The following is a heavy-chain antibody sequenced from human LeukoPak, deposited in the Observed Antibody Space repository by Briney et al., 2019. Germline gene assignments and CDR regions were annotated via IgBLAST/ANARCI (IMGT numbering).Heavy chain of an antibody. D-gene: IGHD1-1*01. CDR2: ISAYNGNT. Sequence: ASVKVSCKASGYTFTSYGISWVRQAPGQGLEWMGWISAYNGNTNYAQKLQGRVTMTTDTSTSTAYMELRSLRSDDTAVYYCARAYYNWNDGCLDYWGQGTLVTVYS. CDR1: GYTFTSYG. J-gene: IGHJ4*02. V-gene: IGHV1-18*01. CDR3: ARAYYNWNDGCLDY.